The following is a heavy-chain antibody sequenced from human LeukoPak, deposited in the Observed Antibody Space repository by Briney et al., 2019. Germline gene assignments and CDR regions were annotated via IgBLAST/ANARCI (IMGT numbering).Heavy chain of an antibody. CDR1: GYTFASYY. J-gene: IGHJ4*02. CDR2: INPSGGST. D-gene: IGHD4/OR15-4a*01. V-gene: IGHV1-46*01. CDR3: ARGSGGGYGEVWYFDY. Sequence: GASVKVSCKASGYTFASYYMHWVRQAPGQGLEWMGIINPSGGSTSYAQKFQGRVTMTRDMSTSTVYMELSSLRSDDTAVYYCARGSGGGYGEVWYFDYWGQGTLVTVSS.